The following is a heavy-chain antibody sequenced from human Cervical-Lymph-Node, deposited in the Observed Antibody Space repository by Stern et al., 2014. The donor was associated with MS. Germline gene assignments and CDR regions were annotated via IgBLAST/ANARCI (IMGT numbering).Heavy chain of an antibody. Sequence: VQLVESGGAVVQPGRSLRLSCAASGFTFSSYGMHWVRQAPGKGLEWCDVITDDGNHKYYAASVKGRFTISRDNSKNTLHLQMNSVTPDDTAIYYCARDYEDTSMLFDHWGQGTLVTVSS. CDR3: ARDYEDTSMLFDH. D-gene: IGHD2-8*01. J-gene: IGHJ4*02. CDR2: ITDDGNHK. CDR1: GFTFSSYG. V-gene: IGHV3-30*03.